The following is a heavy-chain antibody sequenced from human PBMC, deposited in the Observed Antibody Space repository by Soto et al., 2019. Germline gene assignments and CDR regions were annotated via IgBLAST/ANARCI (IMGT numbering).Heavy chain of an antibody. CDR1: GFTFSSYG. V-gene: IGHV3-33*01. D-gene: IGHD6-19*01. CDR3: ARAAIAVAPSFDY. Sequence: LRLSCAASGFTFSSYGMHWVRQAPGKGLEWVAVIWYDGSNKYYADSVKGRFTISRDNSKNTLYLQMNSLRAEDTAVYYCARAAIAVAPSFDYWGQGTLVTVSS. CDR2: IWYDGSNK. J-gene: IGHJ4*02.